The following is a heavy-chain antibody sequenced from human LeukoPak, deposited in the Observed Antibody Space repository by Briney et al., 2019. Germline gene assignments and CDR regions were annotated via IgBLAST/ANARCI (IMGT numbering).Heavy chain of an antibody. J-gene: IGHJ4*02. V-gene: IGHV1-2*02. Sequence: EASVKVSCKASGYTFTGYYMHWVRQAPGQGLEWMGWINPNSGGTNYPQKFQGRVTMTRDTSISTAYMELSRLRSDDTAVYYCASDGAYYGSGSYYYYFDYWGQGTLVTVSS. CDR3: ASDGAYYGSGSYYYYFDY. CDR2: INPNSGGT. CDR1: GYTFTGYY. D-gene: IGHD3-10*01.